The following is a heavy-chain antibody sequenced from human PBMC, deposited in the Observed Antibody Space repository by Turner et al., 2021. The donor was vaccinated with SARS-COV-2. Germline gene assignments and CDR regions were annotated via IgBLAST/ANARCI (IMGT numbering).Heavy chain of an antibody. Sequence: SLTCTVSGGSISSYYWSWIRQPPGKGLEWFGYIYYSGSTNYNPSLKSRVTISVDTSKNQFSLKLSSVTAADTAVYYCARVVPIGVYGSGSYDHGMDVWGQGTTVTVSS. CDR2: IYYSGST. CDR3: ARVVPIGVYGSGSYDHGMDV. D-gene: IGHD3-10*01. J-gene: IGHJ6*02. CDR1: GGSISSYY. V-gene: IGHV4-59*01.